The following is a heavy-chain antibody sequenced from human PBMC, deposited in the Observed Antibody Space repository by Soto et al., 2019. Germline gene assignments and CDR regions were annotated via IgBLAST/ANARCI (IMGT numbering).Heavy chain of an antibody. Sequence: GGSLRLSCAASGFTFSSYAMSWVRQAPGKGLEWVSAISGSGGSTYYADSVKGRFTISRDNSKHTLYLQMNSLRAEDTAVYYCAKEAPYITMIVVRYFDLWGRGTLVTVSS. D-gene: IGHD3-22*01. CDR2: ISGSGGST. CDR3: AKEAPYITMIVVRYFDL. J-gene: IGHJ2*01. V-gene: IGHV3-23*01. CDR1: GFTFSSYA.